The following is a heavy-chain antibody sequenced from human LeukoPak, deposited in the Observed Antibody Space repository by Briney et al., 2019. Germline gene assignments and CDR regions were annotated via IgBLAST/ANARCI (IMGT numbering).Heavy chain of an antibody. CDR3: ARGYSSSWYDY. J-gene: IGHJ4*02. V-gene: IGHV4-4*07. D-gene: IGHD6-13*01. Sequence: SETLSLTCTVSGGSIYTYYWSWIRQPAGKGLEWIGLISTSGSPNYNPSLKSRVTISVDKSKNQFSLKLSSVTAADTAVYFCARGYSSSWYDYWGQGTLVTVSS. CDR1: GGSIYTYY. CDR2: ISTSGSP.